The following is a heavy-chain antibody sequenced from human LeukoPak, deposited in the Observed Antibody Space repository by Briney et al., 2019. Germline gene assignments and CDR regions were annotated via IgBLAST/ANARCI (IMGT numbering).Heavy chain of an antibody. J-gene: IGHJ6*03. D-gene: IGHD3-16*01. CDR2: INTHGSST. V-gene: IGHV3-74*01. Sequence: GGPLRLSCAASGFAFSNYWLHWVRQAPGKGLEWVARINTHGSSTNYADSVKGRFTISRDNAKNTLYLQMTSLSAEDTAVYYALAGDYYYYMDVWGKGTTVTVSS. CDR3: LAGDYYYYMDV. CDR1: GFAFSNYW.